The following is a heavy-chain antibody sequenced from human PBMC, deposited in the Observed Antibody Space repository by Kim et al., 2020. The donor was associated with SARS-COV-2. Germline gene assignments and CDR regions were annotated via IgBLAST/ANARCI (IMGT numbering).Heavy chain of an antibody. Sequence: SETLSLTCTVSGGSISSYYWSWIRQPPGKGLEWIGYIYYSGSTNYNPSLKSRVTISVDTSKNQFSLKLSSVTAADTAVYYCARDRGLWFGDTGYFDYWGQGTLVTVSS. J-gene: IGHJ4*02. CDR2: IYYSGST. D-gene: IGHD3-10*01. V-gene: IGHV4-59*13. CDR3: ARDRGLWFGDTGYFDY. CDR1: GGSISSYY.